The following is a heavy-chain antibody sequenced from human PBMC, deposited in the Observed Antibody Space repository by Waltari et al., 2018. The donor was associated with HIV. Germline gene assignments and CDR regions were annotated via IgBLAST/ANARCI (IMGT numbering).Heavy chain of an antibody. CDR1: GYTLTDLS. D-gene: IGHD1-1*01. CDR2: FEPENGEA. V-gene: IGHV1-24*01. J-gene: IGHJ6*02. Sequence: QVHLVQSGTEVKKPGASVKVSCKLSGYTLTDLSIHRVRQAPGQELEWVGEAPCKELEWEGRFEPENGEALYAQKWQGRVTMTEKTPTDTDYMEQCSLRSEDTAVYYCATNEYGPDYYYGMDVWGQGTTVTVSS. CDR3: ATNEYGPDYYYGMDV.